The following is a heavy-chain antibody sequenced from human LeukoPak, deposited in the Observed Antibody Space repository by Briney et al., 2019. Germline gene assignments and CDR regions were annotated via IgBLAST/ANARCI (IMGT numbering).Heavy chain of an antibody. CDR3: ARGGLEATRRYYYYYMDV. V-gene: IGHV1-8*01. CDR1: GCTFTSYD. J-gene: IGHJ6*03. D-gene: IGHD1-26*01. Sequence: ASVKVSCKASGCTFTSYDINWVRQATGQGLEWMGWMNPNSGNTGYAQKFQGRVTTTRNTSISTAYMELSSLRSEDTAVYYCARGGLEATRRYYYYYMDVWGKGTTVTVSS. CDR2: MNPNSGNT.